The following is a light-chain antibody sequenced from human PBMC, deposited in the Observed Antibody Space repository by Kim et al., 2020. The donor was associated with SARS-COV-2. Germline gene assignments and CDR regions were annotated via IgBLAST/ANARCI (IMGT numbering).Light chain of an antibody. J-gene: IGKJ1*01. CDR2: SAS. CDR3: QPPGT. Sequence: ALSASPAERATHTVRACQTLSSHLAWYQQRPVQPPRLLIYSASPRASGSPARCSGSGSGTECTLTISSLLSEDFAVYYCQPPGTFGQGTKLDIK. V-gene: IGKV3-15*01. CDR1: QTLSSH.